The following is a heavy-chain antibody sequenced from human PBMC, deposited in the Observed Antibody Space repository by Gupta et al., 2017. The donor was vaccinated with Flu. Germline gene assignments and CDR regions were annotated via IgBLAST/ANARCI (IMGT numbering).Heavy chain of an antibody. CDR3: ARGPIAARPSRFRGAFDY. CDR2: NNQSGST. D-gene: IGHD6-6*01. CDR1: GGSLSGYY. J-gene: IGHJ4*02. Sequence: QVQLQPWGAGLLKPSETLSLTCAVSGGSLSGYYLIWIRQPPGKGLELIGENNQSGSTNYNPSLKSRVTISGDTSKNQSSLKLSSVTAADTAVYYCARGPIAARPSRFRGAFDYWGQGTLVTVSS. V-gene: IGHV4-34*01.